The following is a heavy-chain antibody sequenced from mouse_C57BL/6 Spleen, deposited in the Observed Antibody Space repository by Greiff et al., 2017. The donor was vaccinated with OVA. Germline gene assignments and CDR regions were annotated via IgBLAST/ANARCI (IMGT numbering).Heavy chain of an antibody. J-gene: IGHJ4*01. Sequence: VQLQQSGPELVKPGASVKMSCKASGYTFTDYNMHWVKQSHGKSLEWIGYITPNNGGTSYNQKFKGKATLTVNKSSSTAYMELRSLTSEDSAVYYCAREGTTVVAYYYAMDYWGQGTSVTVSS. CDR1: GYTFTDYN. CDR3: AREGTTVVAYYYAMDY. D-gene: IGHD1-1*01. CDR2: ITPNNGGT. V-gene: IGHV1-22*01.